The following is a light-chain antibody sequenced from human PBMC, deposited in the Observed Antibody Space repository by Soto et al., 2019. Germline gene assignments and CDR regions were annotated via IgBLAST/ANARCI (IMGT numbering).Light chain of an antibody. CDR3: QQYNSYPWT. Sequence: QMTQSPATLSASVGDRVTITCRASQSLSGWLAWYQQKPGKAPKLLIYDASSLESGVPSRFSGSGSGTEFALTISSLQPDDFATYYCQQYNSYPWTFGQGSKVDIK. V-gene: IGKV1-5*01. CDR1: QSLSGW. CDR2: DAS. J-gene: IGKJ1*01.